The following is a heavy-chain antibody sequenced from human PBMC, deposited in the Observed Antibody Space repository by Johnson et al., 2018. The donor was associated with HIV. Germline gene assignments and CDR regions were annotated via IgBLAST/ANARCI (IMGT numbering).Heavy chain of an antibody. CDR1: GFHFGNAW. J-gene: IGHJ3*02. V-gene: IGHV3-30*03. CDR2: ISYDGSNK. CDR3: ASIDAFDI. Sequence: QVQLVESGGGLVKPGGSLRLSCVASGFHFGNAWMNWVRQAPGKGLEWVAVISYDGSNKYYADSVKGRFTISRDNSKNTLYLQMNSLRAEDTAVYYCASIDAFDIWGQGTMVTVSS.